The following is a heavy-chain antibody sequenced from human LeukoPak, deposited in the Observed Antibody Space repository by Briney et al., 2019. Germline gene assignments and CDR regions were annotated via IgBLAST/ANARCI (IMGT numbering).Heavy chain of an antibody. J-gene: IGHJ5*02. CDR1: GESFSGYY. Sequence: SETLSLTCAVYGESFSGYYWSWIRQTPTKGLEWIGEINHSGSANYNPSLKSRVTISVDTSKSQFSLKLRSVTAADTAVYYCARRGVRYFDWFSGRMYKWFDPWGQGTLVTVSP. V-gene: IGHV4-34*01. D-gene: IGHD3-9*01. CDR2: INHSGSA. CDR3: ARRGVRYFDWFSGRMYKWFDP.